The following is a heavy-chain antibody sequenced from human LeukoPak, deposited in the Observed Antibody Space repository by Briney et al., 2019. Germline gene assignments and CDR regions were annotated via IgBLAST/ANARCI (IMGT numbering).Heavy chain of an antibody. D-gene: IGHD3-22*01. V-gene: IGHV3-23*01. CDR1: GFIFSSYA. Sequence: GGSLRLSCAASGFIFSSYAMSWVRQAPGQGLEWVSAISGSGGSTYYADSVKGRFTISRDNSKNTLYLQMNSLRAEDTAVYYCAKEVGYDSSGYDDYWGQGTLVTVSS. J-gene: IGHJ4*02. CDR2: ISGSGGST. CDR3: AKEVGYDSSGYDDY.